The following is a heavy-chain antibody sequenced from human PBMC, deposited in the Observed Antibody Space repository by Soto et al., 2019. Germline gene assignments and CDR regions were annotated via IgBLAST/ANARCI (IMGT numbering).Heavy chain of an antibody. CDR1: DSPFIPYG. J-gene: IGHJ4*02. Sequence: EVQLVESGGGLVSPGGPWNPSWEPPDSPFIPYGRTWVRRLPGKGLEGVANLDQDGSERYYLDSVRGRFTISRDNAKNSLYLQMNSLRAEDTAVYYCVCGGNFFVYWGQGTLVTVSP. V-gene: IGHV3-7*01. CDR2: LDQDGSER. D-gene: IGHD3-16*01. CDR3: VCGGNFFVY.